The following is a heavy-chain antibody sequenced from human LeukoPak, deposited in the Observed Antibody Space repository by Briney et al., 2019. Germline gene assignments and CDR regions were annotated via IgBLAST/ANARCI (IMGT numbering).Heavy chain of an antibody. CDR1: GFTVSSNY. J-gene: IGHJ4*02. V-gene: IGHV3-66*01. CDR3: ARVVAGLWFGELFFDY. D-gene: IGHD3-10*01. CDR2: TYSGGST. Sequence: PGGSLRLSCAASGFTVSSNYMSWVRQAPGKGLEWVSVTYSGGSTYYADSVKGRFTISRDNSKNTLYLQMNSLRAEDTAVYYCARVVAGLWFGELFFDYWGQGTLVTVSS.